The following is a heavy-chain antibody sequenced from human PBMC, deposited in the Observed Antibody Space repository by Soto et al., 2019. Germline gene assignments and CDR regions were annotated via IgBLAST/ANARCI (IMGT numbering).Heavy chain of an antibody. CDR1: GYTFTSYG. D-gene: IGHD3-22*01. V-gene: IGHV1-18*01. CDR3: ARDPMIGSGYRTPDY. Sequence: QVQLVQSGAEVKKPGASVKVSCKASGYTFTSYGVSWVRQAPGQGLEWMGWISAYNGNTNYAQKLQGRVTKTTDTSTSTADMELRSLRSDDTAVYYCARDPMIGSGYRTPDYWGQGTLVTVSS. J-gene: IGHJ4*02. CDR2: ISAYNGNT.